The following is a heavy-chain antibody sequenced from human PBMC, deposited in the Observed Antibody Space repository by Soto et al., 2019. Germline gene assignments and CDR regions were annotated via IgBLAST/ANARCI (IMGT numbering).Heavy chain of an antibody. D-gene: IGHD3-22*01. J-gene: IGHJ4*02. CDR3: ARGRTVRNYADDSSDYFYSFDY. V-gene: IGHV4-59*01. Sequence: PSETLSLTCTVSGDSISTFYWGWMRQSPGKELEWLGYVYYTGSTNYNPSLKSRVTISVDRSKNQFSLKLTSANAADTAVYYCARGRTVRNYADDSSDYFYSFDYWGQGTQVTVSS. CDR2: VYYTGST. CDR1: GDSISTFY.